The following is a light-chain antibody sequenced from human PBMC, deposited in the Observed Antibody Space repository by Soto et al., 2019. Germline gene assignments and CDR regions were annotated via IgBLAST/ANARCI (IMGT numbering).Light chain of an antibody. CDR1: SGSITSTY. Sequence: NFLLTQPHSVSESPGKTVTISCTRNSGSITSTYVQWYQQRPGRSPTSVIYLDNQRPSGVPDRFSGSIDRSSNSASLTIAGLRAEEEAHYYCQSSDSTSWVFGGGTKVTVL. V-gene: IGLV6-57*01. J-gene: IGLJ3*02. CDR2: LDN. CDR3: QSSDSTSWV.